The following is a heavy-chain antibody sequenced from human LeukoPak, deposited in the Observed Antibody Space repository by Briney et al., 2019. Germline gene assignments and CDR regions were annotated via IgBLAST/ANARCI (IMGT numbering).Heavy chain of an antibody. J-gene: IGHJ3*02. V-gene: IGHV3-30-3*01. Sequence: GRSLRLSCAASAFTLSSYAMHWARRAPGKGLERVGDMSYDGSKKYYADSVKDRFTISTDNTKNTLYLQINSLRAEDTAVYCSGRYYYDSSGYSMGYDAFDIWGPGTMVTVSS. CDR1: AFTLSSYA. D-gene: IGHD3-22*01. CDR2: MSYDGSKK. CDR3: GRYYYDSSGYSMGYDAFDI.